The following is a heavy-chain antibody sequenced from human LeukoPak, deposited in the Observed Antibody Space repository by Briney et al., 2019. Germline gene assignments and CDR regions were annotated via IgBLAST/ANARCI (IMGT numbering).Heavy chain of an antibody. CDR3: ARDGDTSGYSD. D-gene: IGHD3-22*01. CDR1: GSIFSDYW. CDR2: IKQDGSEK. V-gene: IGHV3-7*01. J-gene: IGHJ4*02. Sequence: GGSLRLSCAASGSIFSDYWMSYLRQAPGKGLEWVANIKQDGSEKYYLDSVKGRFTISRDNAKNSLSLQMNSLRAEDTAVYYCARDGDTSGYSDWGQGTLVTVSS.